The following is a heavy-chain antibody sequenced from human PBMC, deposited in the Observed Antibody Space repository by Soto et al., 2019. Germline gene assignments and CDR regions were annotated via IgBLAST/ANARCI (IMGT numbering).Heavy chain of an antibody. CDR1: GGSMNGYY. J-gene: IGHJ4*02. CDR2: ISYSGTT. Sequence: SETLSLTCTFSGGSMNGYYWSWVRQPPGKGLEWIGYISYSGTTNYNPSLKSRLTISVDTSKSQFSLKLSSVTAADTAVYYCTREGRSFDYWGQGALVTVSS. V-gene: IGHV4-59*01. CDR3: TREGRSFDY.